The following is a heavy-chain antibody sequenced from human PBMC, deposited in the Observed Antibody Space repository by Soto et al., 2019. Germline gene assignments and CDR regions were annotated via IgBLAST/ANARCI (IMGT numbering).Heavy chain of an antibody. CDR2: FDPEDGET. D-gene: IGHD1-1*01. CDR3: ATVAAGPRSNYYYLDV. J-gene: IGHJ6*03. Sequence: ASVKVSCKVSGYTLTELSMHWVRQAPGKGLEWMGGFDPEDGETIYAQKFQGRVTMTEDTSTDTAYMELSSLRSEDTAVYYCATVAAGPRSNYYYLDVWGQGTTVTGSS. CDR1: GYTLTELS. V-gene: IGHV1-24*01.